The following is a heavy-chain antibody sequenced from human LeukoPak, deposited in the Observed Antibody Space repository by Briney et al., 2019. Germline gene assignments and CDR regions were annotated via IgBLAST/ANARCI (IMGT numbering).Heavy chain of an antibody. J-gene: IGHJ1*01. V-gene: IGHV1-2*02. CDR2: INPNSGGT. CDR3: ATRYCSSTSCHAEYFQH. D-gene: IGHD2-2*01. CDR1: GYTFTGYY. Sequence: ASVKVPCKASGYTFTGYYMHWVRQAPGQGLEWMGWINPNSGGTNYAQKFQGRVTMTRDTSISTAYMELSRLRSDDTAVYYCATRYCSSTSCHAEYFQHWGQGTLVTVSS.